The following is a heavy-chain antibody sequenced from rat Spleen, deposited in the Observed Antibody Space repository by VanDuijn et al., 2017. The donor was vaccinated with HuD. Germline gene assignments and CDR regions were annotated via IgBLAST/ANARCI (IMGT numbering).Heavy chain of an antibody. D-gene: IGHD1-10*01. CDR1: GFTFSDFD. J-gene: IGHJ4*01. V-gene: IGHV5S23*01. CDR3: ARPHNYRYVMDV. Sequence: EVQLVESGGGLVQPGRSLKLSCAASGFTFSDFDMAWVRQAPTKGLEWVASISTGGDDTYYRDSVKGRFTISRDDEESTLYLQMNSLRSEDTATYYCARPHNYRYVMDVWGQGASVTVSS. CDR2: ISTGGDDT.